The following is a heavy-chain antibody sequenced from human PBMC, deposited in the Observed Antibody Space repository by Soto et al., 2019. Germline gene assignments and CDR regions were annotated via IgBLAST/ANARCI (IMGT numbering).Heavy chain of an antibody. V-gene: IGHV3-21*01. CDR3: AKSPGGVATMDPIEY. CDR1: VFTFSSYS. CDR2: ISSSSSYI. D-gene: IGHD5-12*01. J-gene: IGHJ4*02. Sequence: GGSLRLSCAASVFTFSSYSMNWVRQAPGKGLEWVSSISSSSSYIYYADSVKGRFTVSRDNSKNTLSLQMNNLIAADTAVYYCAKSPGGVATMDPIEYWGQGTRVTVSS.